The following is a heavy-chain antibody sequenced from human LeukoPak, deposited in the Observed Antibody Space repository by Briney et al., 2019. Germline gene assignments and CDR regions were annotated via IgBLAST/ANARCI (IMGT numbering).Heavy chain of an antibody. CDR3: AGVESQDDWLLALFDY. J-gene: IGHJ4*02. CDR2: ISAYNGNT. Sequence: GASVKVSCKASGYTFTSYGITWVRQAPGQGLEWMGWISAYNGNTNYAQKLQGRVTMTTDTSTSTAYMELRSLRFDDTALYYGAGVESQDDWLLALFDYWGQGTLVTVSS. V-gene: IGHV1-18*04. D-gene: IGHD3-9*01. CDR1: GYTFTSYG.